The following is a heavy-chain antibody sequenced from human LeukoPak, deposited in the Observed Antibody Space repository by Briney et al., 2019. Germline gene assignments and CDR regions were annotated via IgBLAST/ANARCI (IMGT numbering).Heavy chain of an antibody. CDR1: GYTFTSYY. V-gene: IGHV1-46*01. J-gene: IGHJ4*02. Sequence: GASVKVSCKASGYTFTSYYMHWVRQAPGQGLEWKGIINPSGGSTSYAQKFQGRVTMTRDMSMSTVYMELSSLRSEDTAVYYCARDLGGSYYLHYWGQGTLVTVSS. CDR2: INPSGGST. CDR3: ARDLGGSYYLHY. D-gene: IGHD1-26*01.